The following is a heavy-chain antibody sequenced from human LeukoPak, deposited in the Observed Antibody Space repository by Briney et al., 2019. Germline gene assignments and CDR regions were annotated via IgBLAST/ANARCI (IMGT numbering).Heavy chain of an antibody. J-gene: IGHJ5*02. Sequence: SGTLSLTCTVSGASVSSSNWWSWVRQPPGRRLEWIGEAYYGGSTNYNPSLDGRVTISVDKSKNQFSLKLNSVTAADTAVYYCARHPQYCSGGSCYSEGNWFDPWGQGTLVTVSS. D-gene: IGHD2-15*01. V-gene: IGHV4-4*02. CDR1: GASVSSSNW. CDR3: ARHPQYCSGGSCYSEGNWFDP. CDR2: AYYGGST.